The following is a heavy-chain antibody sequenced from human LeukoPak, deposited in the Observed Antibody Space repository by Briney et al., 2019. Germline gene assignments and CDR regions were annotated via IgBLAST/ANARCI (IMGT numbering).Heavy chain of an antibody. CDR1: GGSFSGYY. D-gene: IGHD2-15*01. CDR3: ARVLGGFDY. J-gene: IGHJ4*02. CDR2: INHSGST. V-gene: IGHV4-34*01. Sequence: SETLSLTCAVYGGSFSGYYWSWIRQPPGKGLEWIGEINHSGSTNYNPSLKSRVTISVDTSKNQFSLKLSSVTAADTAVYYCARVLGGFDYWGQGTLVTVSS.